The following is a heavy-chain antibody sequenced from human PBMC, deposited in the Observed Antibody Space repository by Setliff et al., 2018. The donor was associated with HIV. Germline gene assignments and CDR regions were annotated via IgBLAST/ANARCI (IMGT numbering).Heavy chain of an antibody. D-gene: IGHD2-21*01. J-gene: IGHJ6*02. Sequence: SETLSLTCTVSGGSISSGSYYWNWIRQSPGKGLEWIGEINHSGITKYNPSLESRVIISLDKSKNQFSLKLSSVTAADTAVYYCARSYCGGGLCFRGLDLWGQGTMVTVSS. CDR2: INHSGIT. CDR3: ARSYCGGGLCFRGLDL. CDR1: GGSISSGSYY. V-gene: IGHV4-39*07.